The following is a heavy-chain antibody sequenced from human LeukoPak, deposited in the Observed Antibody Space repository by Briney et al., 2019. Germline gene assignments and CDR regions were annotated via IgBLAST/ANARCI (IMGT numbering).Heavy chain of an antibody. J-gene: IGHJ4*02. CDR3: ARGTRRLPPSYYYDSSGYDY. Sequence: SETLSLTCTVSGDSISSFYWSWIRQPPGKGLEWIGEINHSGSTNYNPSLKSRVTISVDTSKNQFSLKLSSVTAADTAVYYCARGTRRLPPSYYYDSSGYDYWGQGTLVTVSS. CDR2: INHSGST. CDR1: GDSISSFY. D-gene: IGHD3-22*01. V-gene: IGHV4-34*01.